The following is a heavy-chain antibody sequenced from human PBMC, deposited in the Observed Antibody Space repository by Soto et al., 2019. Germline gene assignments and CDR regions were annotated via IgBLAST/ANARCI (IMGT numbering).Heavy chain of an antibody. V-gene: IGHV4-59*01. CDR3: ARVGYDILSGYYGHFDI. J-gene: IGHJ3*02. CDR2: IYYSGST. Sequence: SETLSLTCTVSGGSISSYYWSWIRQPPGKGLEWIGYIYYSGSTNYNPSLKSRVTISVDTSKNQFSLKLSSVTAADTAVYYCARVGYDILSGYYGHFDIWGQGTMVPVS. CDR1: GGSISSYY. D-gene: IGHD3-9*01.